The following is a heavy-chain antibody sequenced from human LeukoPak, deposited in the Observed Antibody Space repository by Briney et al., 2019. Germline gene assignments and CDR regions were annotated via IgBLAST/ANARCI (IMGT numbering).Heavy chain of an antibody. D-gene: IGHD5-12*01. CDR2: ISGSGGST. CDR1: GFTFSSYA. V-gene: IGHV3-23*01. J-gene: IGHJ4*02. CDR3: ARGMSSGYDFDY. Sequence: GGSLRLSCAASGFTFSSYAMSWVRQAPGKGLEWVSAISGSGGSTYYADSVKGRFTISRDNSKNTLYLQMNSLRAEDTAVYYCARGMSSGYDFDYWGRGTLVTVSS.